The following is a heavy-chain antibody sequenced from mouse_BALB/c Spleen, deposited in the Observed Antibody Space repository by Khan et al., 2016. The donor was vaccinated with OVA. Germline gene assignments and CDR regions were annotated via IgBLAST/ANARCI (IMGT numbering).Heavy chain of an antibody. CDR2: ISDGGSYT. D-gene: IGHD1-1*02. V-gene: IGHV5-4*02. CDR3: ARAGYGGFAY. J-gene: IGHJ3*01. CDR1: GFTFSDYY. Sequence: EVELVESGGGLVKPGGSLKLSCAASGFTFSDYYMYWVRQTPEKRLEWVATISDGGSYTYYPDSVKGRFTNSRDNAKNNLYLQMSSLKSEDTAMYYCARAGYGGFAYWGQGTLVTVSA.